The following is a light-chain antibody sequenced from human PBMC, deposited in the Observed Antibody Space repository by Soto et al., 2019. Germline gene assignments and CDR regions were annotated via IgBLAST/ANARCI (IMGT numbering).Light chain of an antibody. J-gene: IGKJ1*01. CDR2: GAS. CDR3: QPYNNWPPWT. Sequence: EIVMTQSPVTLSVSPGERATLSCRASQSVSSNLAWYQQKPGQAPRLLIYGASTRATGVPARFSGSGSGTEFTLTISSLQSEDFAVYYCQPYNNWPPWTFGQGTKVEIK. V-gene: IGKV3-15*01. CDR1: QSVSSN.